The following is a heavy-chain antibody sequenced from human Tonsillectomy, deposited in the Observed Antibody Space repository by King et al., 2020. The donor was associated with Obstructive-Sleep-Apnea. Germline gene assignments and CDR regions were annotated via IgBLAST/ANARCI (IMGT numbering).Heavy chain of an antibody. Sequence: VQLVESGGVVVQPGGSLRLSCAASGFTFDDYTMHWVRQAPGKGLEWVSLISWDGGSTYYADSVKGRFTISRENSKNSLYLQMNSLRTEDTALYYCAKGSSGWFPLTDYWGQGTLVTVSS. CDR1: GFTFDDYT. J-gene: IGHJ4*02. CDR2: ISWDGGST. D-gene: IGHD6-19*01. V-gene: IGHV3-43*01. CDR3: AKGSSGWFPLTDY.